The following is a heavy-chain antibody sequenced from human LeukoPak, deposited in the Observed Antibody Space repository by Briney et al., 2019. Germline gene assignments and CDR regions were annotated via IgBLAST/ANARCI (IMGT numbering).Heavy chain of an antibody. CDR2: ISTDGSNT. J-gene: IGHJ4*02. V-gene: IGHV3-74*01. Sequence: PGGSLRLSCAASGFTFSSSWMHWVRQSPGKGLVWVSCISTDGSNTIYADSVKGRFTISRDNARNTLYLQMNSLRAEDTAVYYCARLIGSDSPHFDYWGQGTLVTVSS. D-gene: IGHD2-21*02. CDR1: GFTFSSSW. CDR3: ARLIGSDSPHFDY.